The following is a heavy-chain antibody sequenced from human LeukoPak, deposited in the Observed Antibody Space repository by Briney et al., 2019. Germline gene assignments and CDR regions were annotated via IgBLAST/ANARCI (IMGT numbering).Heavy chain of an antibody. J-gene: IGHJ6*02. CDR3: TRYYGDRNYVLDV. CDR1: GFTFSTYA. Sequence: GGSLRLSCAASGFTFSTYAMSWVRQAPGKGLEWVSAICGSDGSRYYVDSVKGRFTISRDNSKNTLYLQMNSLRGEDTAVYYCTRYYGDRNYVLDVWGQGTTVTVSS. V-gene: IGHV3-23*01. D-gene: IGHD4-17*01. CDR2: ICGSDGSR.